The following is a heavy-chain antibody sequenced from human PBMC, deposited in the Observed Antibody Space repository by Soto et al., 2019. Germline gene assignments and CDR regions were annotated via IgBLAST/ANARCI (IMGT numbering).Heavy chain of an antibody. CDR2: IRNRANGYTT. CDR1: GFTFSDHY. Sequence: EVQLVESGGGLVQPGGSLRLSCAASGFTFSDHYMDRVRQAPGKGLEWVGRIRNRANGYTTEYAASVKGRFSISRDGSNNSLYLQMNSLKTEDTAVYYCASTYGDFRDFQNWGQGTLVTVS. CDR3: ASTYGDFRDFQN. D-gene: IGHD4-17*01. J-gene: IGHJ1*01. V-gene: IGHV3-72*01.